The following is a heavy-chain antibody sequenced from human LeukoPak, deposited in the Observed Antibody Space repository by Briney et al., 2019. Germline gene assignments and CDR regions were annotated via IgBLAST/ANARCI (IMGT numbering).Heavy chain of an antibody. J-gene: IGHJ5*02. Sequence: ASVKVSCKASGYTFTGYYMHWVRQAPGQGLEWMGWINPNSGGTNYAQKFQGRVTMTRDTSISTAYMELSRLRSDDTAVYYCARDGKTIGEQLPSRWFDPWGQGTLVTVSS. V-gene: IGHV1-2*02. CDR2: INPNSGGT. D-gene: IGHD1/OR15-1a*01. CDR3: ARDGKTIGEQLPSRWFDP. CDR1: GYTFTGYY.